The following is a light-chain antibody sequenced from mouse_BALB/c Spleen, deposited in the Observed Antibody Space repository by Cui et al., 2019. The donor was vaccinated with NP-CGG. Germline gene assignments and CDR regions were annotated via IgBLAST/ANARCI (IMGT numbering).Light chain of an antibody. CDR1: TGAVTTGNY. J-gene: IGLJ1*01. CDR2: GTN. CDR3: ALWFSNHWV. Sequence: QAVVTQESALTPSPGETVTLTCRSSTGAVTTGNYANWVQEKPDHLFTGLIGGTNNRAPGVPARFSGSLIGDKAALTITGVQTEDEAIYFCALWFSNHWVFGGGTKLTVL. V-gene: IGLV1*01.